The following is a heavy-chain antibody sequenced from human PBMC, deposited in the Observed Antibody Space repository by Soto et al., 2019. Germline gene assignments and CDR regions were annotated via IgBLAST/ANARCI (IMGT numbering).Heavy chain of an antibody. V-gene: IGHV3-23*01. Sequence: LRLSCAVSGFTFTSYAMTWVRQAPGKGLEWVSAISGSGGSEFYADSVKGRFTISRDNSKNTLYLQMKSLRAEDTALYYCAKGDTTMITDYYAMDVWGQGTTVTVSS. J-gene: IGHJ6*02. CDR1: GFTFTSYA. CDR2: ISGSGGSE. CDR3: AKGDTTMITDYYAMDV. D-gene: IGHD5-18*01.